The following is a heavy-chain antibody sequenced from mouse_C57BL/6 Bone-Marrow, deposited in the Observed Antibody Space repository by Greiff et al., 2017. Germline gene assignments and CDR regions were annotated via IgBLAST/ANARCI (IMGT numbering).Heavy chain of an antibody. CDR1: GYSITSGYY. V-gene: IGHV3-6*01. J-gene: IGHJ2*01. CDR3: ASVNY. CDR2: IGYDGSN. Sequence: EVKLQESGPGLVKPSQSLSLTCSVTGYSITSGYYWNWIRQFPGNKLEWMGYIGYDGSNNYNPSLKNRISITRDTSKNQFFLKLNSVTTEDTATYYCASVNYWGHGTTLTVSS.